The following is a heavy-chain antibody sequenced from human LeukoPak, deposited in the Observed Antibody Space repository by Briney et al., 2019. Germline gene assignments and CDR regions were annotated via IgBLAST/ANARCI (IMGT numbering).Heavy chain of an antibody. CDR2: IYYSGST. D-gene: IGHD3-10*01. J-gene: IGHJ4*02. CDR3: ARDNGGSYYDY. Sequence: PSETLSLTCTVSGGSISSYYWSWIRQPPGKGLEWIGYIYYSGSTNYNPSLKSRVTISVDTSKNQFSLKLSSVTAADTAVYYCARDNGGSYYDYWGQGTPVTVSS. V-gene: IGHV4-59*01. CDR1: GGSISSYY.